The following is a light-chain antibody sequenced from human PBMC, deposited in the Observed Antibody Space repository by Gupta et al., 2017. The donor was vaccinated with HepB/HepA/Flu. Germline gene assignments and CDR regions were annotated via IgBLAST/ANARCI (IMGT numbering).Light chain of an antibody. CDR2: DAS. CDR1: QSVSSY. J-gene: IGKJ2*01. Sequence: EIVLTQSSATLSLSPRERATLSCRASQSVSSYLAWYQQKPGQAPRLLIYDASTRATGIPARFSGGGSGTDFTLTISSLEPEDFVVFYCQQRSKWPPYTFGHGTKLDIK. V-gene: IGKV3-11*01. CDR3: QQRSKWPPYT.